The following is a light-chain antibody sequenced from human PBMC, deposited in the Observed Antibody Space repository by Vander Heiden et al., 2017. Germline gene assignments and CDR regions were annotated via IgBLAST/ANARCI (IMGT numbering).Light chain of an antibody. Sequence: DIQMTHSLSSLSASVGDRVTITCRASQSISSYLNWYQQKPGKAPKLLIYAASSLQSGVPSRFSGSGSGTDFTLTISRLQPEDFATYYCQQSDSTPYTFGQGTKVEIK. CDR3: QQSDSTPYT. J-gene: IGKJ2*01. V-gene: IGKV1-39*01. CDR1: QSISSY. CDR2: AAS.